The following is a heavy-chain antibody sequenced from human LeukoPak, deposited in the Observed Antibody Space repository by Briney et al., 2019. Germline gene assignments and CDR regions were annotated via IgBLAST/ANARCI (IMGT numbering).Heavy chain of an antibody. J-gene: IGHJ4*02. D-gene: IGHD4-17*01. CDR2: INPSGGST. Sequence: GASVTVSCKASGYTFTSYYMHWVRQPPGQGLEWMGIINPSGGSTRYAQKLQCKSTMTRDTASSTVYRELSSLRSEDTAVYYCARNPVTTKYFDYGGEGTVVTVSS. V-gene: IGHV1-46*01. CDR1: GYTFTSYY. CDR3: ARNPVTTKYFDY.